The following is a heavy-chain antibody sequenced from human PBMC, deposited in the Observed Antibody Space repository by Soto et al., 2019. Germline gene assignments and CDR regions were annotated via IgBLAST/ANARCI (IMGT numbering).Heavy chain of an antibody. Sequence: GESLKISCKGSGYSFTSYWIGWVRQMPGKGLEWMGIIYPGDSDTRYSPSFQGQVTISADKSISTAYLQWSSLKASDTAMYYCARAIPQSNWNDVGVKNWFDPWGQGTLVTVSS. CDR3: ARAIPQSNWNDVGVKNWFDP. CDR2: IYPGDSDT. J-gene: IGHJ5*02. D-gene: IGHD1-20*01. CDR1: GYSFTSYW. V-gene: IGHV5-51*01.